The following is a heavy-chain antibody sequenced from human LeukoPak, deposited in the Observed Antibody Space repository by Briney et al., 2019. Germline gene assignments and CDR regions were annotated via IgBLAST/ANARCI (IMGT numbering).Heavy chain of an antibody. Sequence: PGGSLRLSCAASGFTFSNFYMSWIRQGPGKGLEWVSFISSASTYTNFADSVKGRFTVSRDNAKNSLFLQMNSLRAEDTAVYYCAKFLTGQYDAFDIWGQGTMVTVSA. J-gene: IGHJ3*02. CDR2: ISSASTYT. V-gene: IGHV3-11*03. CDR3: AKFLTGQYDAFDI. D-gene: IGHD3-9*01. CDR1: GFTFSNFY.